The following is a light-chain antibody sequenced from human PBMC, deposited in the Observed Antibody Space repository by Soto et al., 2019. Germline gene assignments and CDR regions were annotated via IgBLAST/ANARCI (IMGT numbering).Light chain of an antibody. CDR1: SSDVGRYNY. J-gene: IGLJ1*01. V-gene: IGLV2-14*03. Sequence: QSVLTQPASMSGSPGQSITISCTGSSSDVGRYNYVSWYQQHPGKAPKLVISDVSNRPSGVSDRFSGSKSGNTASLTISGRQYDDEADYYCSSYTGTSSTLDVFGAGTKLTVL. CDR3: SSYTGTSSTLDV. CDR2: DVS.